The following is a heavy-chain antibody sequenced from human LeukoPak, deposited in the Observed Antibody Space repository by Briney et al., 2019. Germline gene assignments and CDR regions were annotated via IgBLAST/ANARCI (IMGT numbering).Heavy chain of an antibody. CDR3: ASVGRVWNDGTLYY. CDR2: IIPIFGTA. J-gene: IGHJ4*02. V-gene: IGHV1-69*01. D-gene: IGHD1-1*01. CDR1: GGTFISYA. Sequence: SVKVSCKASGGTFISYAISWVRQAPGQGLDWMGGIIPIFGTANYAQKFQGRVTITADESTSTAYMELSSLRSEDTAVYYCASVGRVWNDGTLYYWGQGTLVTVSS.